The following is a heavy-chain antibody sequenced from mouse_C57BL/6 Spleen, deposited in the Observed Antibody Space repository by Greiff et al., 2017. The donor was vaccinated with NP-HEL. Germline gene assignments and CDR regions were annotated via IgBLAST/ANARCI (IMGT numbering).Heavy chain of an antibody. V-gene: IGHV1-26*01. CDR1: GYTFTDYY. CDR3: AREFNLTGDAMDY. D-gene: IGHD4-1*01. CDR2: INPNNGGT. Sequence: EVQLQQSGPELVKPGASVKISCKASGYTFTDYYMNWVKQSHGKSLEWIGDINPNNGGTSYNQKFKGKATLTVDKSSSTAYMELRSLTSEDSAVYYCAREFNLTGDAMDYWGQGTSVTVSS. J-gene: IGHJ4*01.